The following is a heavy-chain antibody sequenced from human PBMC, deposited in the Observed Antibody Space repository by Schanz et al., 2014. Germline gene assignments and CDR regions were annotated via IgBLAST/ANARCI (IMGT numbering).Heavy chain of an antibody. Sequence: QVQLVQSGAEVKKPGASVRVSCKVSGYAFTTYGISWVRQAPGQGLEWMGRIIPILGIANYAQKFQGRVTITADKSTSTASKELTSLRSEDTAVYFCARDLTVDTGYVVHYYYYGMDVWGQGTTVTVSS. V-gene: IGHV1-69*04. CDR2: IIPILGIA. J-gene: IGHJ6*02. D-gene: IGHD5-12*01. CDR1: GYAFTTYG. CDR3: ARDLTVDTGYVVHYYYYGMDV.